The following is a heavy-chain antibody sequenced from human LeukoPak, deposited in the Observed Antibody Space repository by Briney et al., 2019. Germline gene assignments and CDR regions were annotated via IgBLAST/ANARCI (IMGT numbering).Heavy chain of an antibody. V-gene: IGHV1-8*01. J-gene: IGHJ5*02. Sequence: ASVTVSCKASGYTFTGYDINWVRQATGQGLEWMGWMNPNSGNTGYAQKFQGRVTMTRNTSISTAYMELSSLRSEDTAVYYCARGGNTQLLYDNWFDPWGQGTLVTVSS. CDR2: MNPNSGNT. CDR3: ARGGNTQLLYDNWFDP. D-gene: IGHD2-2*02. CDR1: GYTFTGYD.